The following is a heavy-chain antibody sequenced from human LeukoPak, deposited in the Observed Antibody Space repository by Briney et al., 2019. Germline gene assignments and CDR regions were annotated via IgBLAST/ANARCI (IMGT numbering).Heavy chain of an antibody. J-gene: IGHJ3*02. V-gene: IGHV4-59*08. CDR1: GGSISSYY. CDR3: ARTYSSSWYSAFDI. CDR2: IYDSGST. D-gene: IGHD6-13*01. Sequence: SETLSLTCTVSGGSISSYYWSWIRQPPGKGLEWIAYIYDSGSTNYNPSLKSRVAISVDTSKNQFSLKLRSVTAADTAVYYCARTYSSSWYSAFDIWGQGTMVTISS.